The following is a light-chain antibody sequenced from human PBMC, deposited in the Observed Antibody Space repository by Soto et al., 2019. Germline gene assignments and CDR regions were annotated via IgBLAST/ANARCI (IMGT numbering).Light chain of an antibody. CDR3: LSYADTAYV. CDR1: SSDVGGYNY. J-gene: IGLJ1*01. CDR2: EVS. Sequence: QSVLTQPPSASGSPGQSVTISCTGTSSDVGGYNYVSWYQQHPGKAPKLMIYEVSERPSGVPDRFSGSKSSNTASLTVSGLQAEDEADYYCLSYADTAYVFGTGTKVTVL. V-gene: IGLV2-8*01.